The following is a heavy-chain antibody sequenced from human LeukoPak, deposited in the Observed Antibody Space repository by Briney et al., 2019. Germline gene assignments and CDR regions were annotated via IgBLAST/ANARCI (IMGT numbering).Heavy chain of an antibody. CDR2: IYYSGST. J-gene: IGHJ4*03. CDR3: ARVLRWPGYYFDY. D-gene: IGHD4-23*01. V-gene: IGHV4-59*12. CDR1: GGSISSYY. Sequence: SETLSLTCTVSGGSISSYYWSWIRQPPGKGLEWIGYIYYSGSTYYNPSLKSRVTISVDTSKNQFSLKLSSVTAADTAVYYCARVLRWPGYYFDYWGQGTMVTVSS.